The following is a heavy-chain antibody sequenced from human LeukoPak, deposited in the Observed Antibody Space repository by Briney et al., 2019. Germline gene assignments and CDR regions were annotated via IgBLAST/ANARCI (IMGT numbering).Heavy chain of an antibody. CDR2: IYTSGST. CDR3: ARDESSGWYSDY. CDR1: GVSISSGSYY. Sequence: SQTLSLTCTVSGVSISSGSYYWSWIRQPAGKGLEWIGRIYTSGSTNYNPSLKSRVTISVDTSKNQFSLKLSSVTAADTAVYYCARDESSGWYSDYWGQGTLVTVSS. J-gene: IGHJ4*02. D-gene: IGHD6-19*01. V-gene: IGHV4-61*02.